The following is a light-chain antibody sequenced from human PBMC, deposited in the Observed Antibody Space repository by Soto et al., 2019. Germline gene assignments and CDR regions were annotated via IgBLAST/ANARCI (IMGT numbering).Light chain of an antibody. CDR3: HSADRGRSGLV. J-gene: IGLJ2*01. CDR2: GNS. V-gene: IGLV1-40*01. CDR1: SSNIGAGYD. Sequence: QSVLTQPPSVSGAPGQRVTISCTGSSSNIGAGYDVDWYQQLPGTAPKLIIYGNSNRPSGVPDRFSGSKSGTSASLAITGLQAEEEADDYCHSADRGRSGLVFGGGTKLTVL.